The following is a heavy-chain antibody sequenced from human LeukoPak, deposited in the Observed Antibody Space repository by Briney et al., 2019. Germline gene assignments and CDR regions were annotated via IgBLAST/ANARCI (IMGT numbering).Heavy chain of an antibody. CDR2: IYPGDSDT. V-gene: IGHV5-51*01. CDR3: ARQGDYDSSGYYYRFFDY. CDR1: GYSFTSYW. J-gene: IGHJ4*02. Sequence: GESLKISCKGSGYSFTSYWIGWVRQMPGKGLEWMGIIYPGDSDTRYSPSFQGQVTISADKSISTAYLQWSSLKASDTAMYYCARQGDYDSSGYYYRFFDYWGQGTLVTVSS. D-gene: IGHD3-22*01.